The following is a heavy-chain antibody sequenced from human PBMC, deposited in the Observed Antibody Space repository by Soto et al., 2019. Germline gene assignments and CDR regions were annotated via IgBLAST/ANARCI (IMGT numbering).Heavy chain of an antibody. CDR1: GGTFSSYA. CDR3: ARVHYGSGSYYNEETNFDY. Sequence: QVQLVQSGAEVKKPGSSVKVSCKASGGTFSSYAISWARQAPGEGLEWMGGIIPIFGTANYEQKLQGRVTITTDESTSTAYMELSSLRSEDTAVYYCARVHYGSGSYYNEETNFDYWGQGTLVTVSS. D-gene: IGHD3-10*01. J-gene: IGHJ4*02. CDR2: IIPIFGTA. V-gene: IGHV1-69*01.